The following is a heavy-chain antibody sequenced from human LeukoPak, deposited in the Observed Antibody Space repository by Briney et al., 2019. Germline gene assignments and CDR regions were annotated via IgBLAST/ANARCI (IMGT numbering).Heavy chain of an antibody. Sequence: GGSLRLSCAASGFTVSSNYMSWVRQAPGKGLEWVSVVYSGGSTYYADSVKGRFTISRDNAKNSLYLQMNSLRAEDTAVYYCARGSNYCSSISCHMNDWGQGTLVTVSS. CDR1: GFTVSSNY. D-gene: IGHD2-2*02. V-gene: IGHV3-66*01. J-gene: IGHJ4*02. CDR3: ARGSNYCSSISCHMND. CDR2: VYSGGST.